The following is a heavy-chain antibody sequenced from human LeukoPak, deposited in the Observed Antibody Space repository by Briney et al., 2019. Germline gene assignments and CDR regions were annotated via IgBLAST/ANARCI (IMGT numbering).Heavy chain of an antibody. J-gene: IGHJ4*02. D-gene: IGHD2-2*01. V-gene: IGHV4-59*08. CDR3: ARRLGGTSTGFDC. Sequence: KPSETLSLTCTVSGGSISSYYWSWIRQPPGKGLEWIGSIHYSGSTTYNPSLKSRVTISVDTSKNQFSLKLSSVTAADTAVYYCARRLGGTSTGFDCWGQGTLVTVSS. CDR2: IHYSGST. CDR1: GGSISSYY.